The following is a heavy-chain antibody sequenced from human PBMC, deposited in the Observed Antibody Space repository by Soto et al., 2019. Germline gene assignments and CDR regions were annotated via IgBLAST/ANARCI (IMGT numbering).Heavy chain of an antibody. CDR1: GGSISSGGYY. V-gene: IGHV4-31*03. J-gene: IGHJ5*02. CDR3: ARAEMYYDFWSGSLYFNWFDP. Sequence: PSETLSLTCTVSGGSISSGGYYWSWIRQHPGKGLEWIGYIYYSGSTYYNPSLKSRVTISVDTSKNQFSLKLSSVTAADTAVYYCARAEMYYDFWSGSLYFNWFDPWGQGPLVTVSS. CDR2: IYYSGST. D-gene: IGHD3-3*01.